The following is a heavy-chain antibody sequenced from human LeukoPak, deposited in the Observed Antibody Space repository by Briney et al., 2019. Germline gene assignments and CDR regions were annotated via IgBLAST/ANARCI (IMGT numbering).Heavy chain of an antibody. V-gene: IGHV3-48*01. Sequence: GGSLRLSCAASGFTFTSYGMTWVRQAPGKGLEWVSYISTTTTTTHYADSVKGRFTISRDDAKNSLYLQMNSLRAEDTALYYCVRDKAGGDDYWGQGTLVTVSA. J-gene: IGHJ4*02. CDR2: ISTTTTTT. D-gene: IGHD2-8*02. CDR1: GFTFTSYG. CDR3: VRDKAGGDDY.